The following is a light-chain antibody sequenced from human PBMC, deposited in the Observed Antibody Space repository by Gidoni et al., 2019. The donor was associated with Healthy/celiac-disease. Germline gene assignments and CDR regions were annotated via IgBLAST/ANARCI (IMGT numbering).Light chain of an antibody. V-gene: IGKV3-20*01. CDR2: DAS. J-gene: IGKJ5*01. CDR1: QSANTY. Sequence: EIVLAQSPGTLSLTPGERATLSCRASQSANTYLAWYQQRPGQTPRLLIFDASSRATGIPDSFSGSGSGTDFTLTISRLEPQDFAVYYCQQYASSPLTFGQGTRLEIK. CDR3: QQYASSPLT.